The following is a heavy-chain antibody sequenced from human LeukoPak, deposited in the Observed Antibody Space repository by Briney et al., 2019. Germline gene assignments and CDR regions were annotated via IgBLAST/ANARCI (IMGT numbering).Heavy chain of an antibody. J-gene: IGHJ4*02. CDR1: GFSFSSYA. V-gene: IGHV3-23*01. CDR2: ISGSGIDT. D-gene: IGHD2-21*02. Sequence: GGSLRLSCAASGFSFSSYAMSWVRQAPGKGLEWVSAISGSGIDTYYADSVKGRFTISRDNSKDTLFLQMHSLRPGDTAVYYCVREDTPATANYWGQGTLVTISS. CDR3: VREDTPATANY.